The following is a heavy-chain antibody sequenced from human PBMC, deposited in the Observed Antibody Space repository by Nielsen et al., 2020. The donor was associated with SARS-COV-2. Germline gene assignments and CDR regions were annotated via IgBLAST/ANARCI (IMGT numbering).Heavy chain of an antibody. Sequence: GGSLRLSCAASGFTFSRHWMHWVRQAPGKGLVWVSRINSDGSSTTYADSVKGRFTISRDYAKNTLYLQMNSLRAEDTAVYYCARDSWDIVVVPGATGRLPSDAYYYGMDVWGQGTTVTVSS. CDR1: GFTFSRHW. J-gene: IGHJ6*02. D-gene: IGHD2-2*01. CDR2: INSDGSST. CDR3: ARDSWDIVVVPGATGRLPSDAYYYGMDV. V-gene: IGHV3-74*01.